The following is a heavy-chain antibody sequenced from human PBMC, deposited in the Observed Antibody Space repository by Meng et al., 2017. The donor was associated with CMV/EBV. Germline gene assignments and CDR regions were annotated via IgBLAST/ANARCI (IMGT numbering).Heavy chain of an antibody. V-gene: IGHV1-69*12. CDR2: IIPIFGTA. D-gene: IGHD5-24*01. CDR1: GGTFSSYA. Sequence: VQVVPVGAELKKPGSSVKVSCKASGGTFSSYAISWVRQAPGQGLEWMGGIIPIFGTANYAQKFQGRVTITADESTSTAYMELSSLRSEDTAVYYCARMPRDGYNYIDYWGQGTLVTVSS. J-gene: IGHJ4*02. CDR3: ARMPRDGYNYIDY.